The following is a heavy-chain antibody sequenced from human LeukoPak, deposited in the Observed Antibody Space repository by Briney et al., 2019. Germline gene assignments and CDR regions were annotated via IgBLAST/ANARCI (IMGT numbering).Heavy chain of an antibody. CDR2: ISYDGSNK. Sequence: PGRSLRLSCAASGFTFSSYAMHWVRQAPGKGLEWVAVISYDGSNKYYADSVKGRFTISRDNSKNTLYLQMNSLRAEDTAVYYCARDHTDTAMVLEAFYFDYWGQGTLVTVSS. D-gene: IGHD5-18*01. CDR3: ARDHTDTAMVLEAFYFDY. V-gene: IGHV3-30*04. J-gene: IGHJ4*02. CDR1: GFTFSSYA.